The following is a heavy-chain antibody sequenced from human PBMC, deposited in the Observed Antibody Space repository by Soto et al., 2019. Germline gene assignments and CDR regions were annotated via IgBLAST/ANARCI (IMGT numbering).Heavy chain of an antibody. CDR1: GFTFSSYG. J-gene: IGHJ6*02. V-gene: IGHV3-30*18. Sequence: GGSLRLSCAASGFTFSSYGMHWVRQAPGKGLEWVAVISYDGSNKYYADSVEGRFTISRDNSKNTPYLQMNSLRAEDTAVYYCAKDYYDFWSGYPLPYYYYYGMDVWGQGTTVTVSS. D-gene: IGHD3-3*01. CDR2: ISYDGSNK. CDR3: AKDYYDFWSGYPLPYYYYYGMDV.